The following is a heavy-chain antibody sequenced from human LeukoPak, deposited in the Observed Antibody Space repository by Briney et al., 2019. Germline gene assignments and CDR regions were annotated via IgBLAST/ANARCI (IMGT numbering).Heavy chain of an antibody. CDR2: ISGSGGST. CDR1: GFTFSSYA. CDR3: AKDAGDSYGYYHFDY. V-gene: IGHV3-23*01. J-gene: IGHJ4*02. D-gene: IGHD5-18*01. Sequence: GGSLRLSCAASGFTFSSYAMSWVRQAPGKGLEWVSAISGSGGSTYHADSVKGRFTISRDNSKNTLYLQMNSLRAEDTAVYYCAKDAGDSYGYYHFDYWGQGTLVTVSS.